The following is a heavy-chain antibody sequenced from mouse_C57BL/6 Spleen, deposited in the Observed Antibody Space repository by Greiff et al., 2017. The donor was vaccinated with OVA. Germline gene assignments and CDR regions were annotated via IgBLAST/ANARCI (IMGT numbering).Heavy chain of an antibody. D-gene: IGHD1-1*01. V-gene: IGHV1-18*01. CDR3: AREGYYNGSSPPAMDY. Sequence: VQLQQSGPELVKPGASVKIPCKASGYAFTDYNMDWVKQSPGKSLEWIGDINPNNGGTIYNQKFKGKATLPVDKSSSTAYMELRSRTSEDTAGYYCAREGYYNGSSPPAMDYWGQGTSVTVSS. CDR2: INPNNGGT. J-gene: IGHJ4*01. CDR1: GYAFTDYN.